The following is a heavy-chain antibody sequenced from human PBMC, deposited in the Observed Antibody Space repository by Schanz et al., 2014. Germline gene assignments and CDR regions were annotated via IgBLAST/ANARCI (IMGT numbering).Heavy chain of an antibody. V-gene: IGHV1-2*06. CDR2: INPNSGGT. J-gene: IGHJ4*02. Sequence: QVQLVQSGTEVKKPGASVKVSCKASGYTFTSYGVSWVRQAPGQGLEWMGRINPNSGGTNYAQKFQGRVTMTRDTSISTAYMELSRLRSEDTAVYYCATCSGGTCHAKPVLDNWGQGTLVTVSS. D-gene: IGHD2-15*01. CDR1: GYTFTSYG. CDR3: ATCSGGTCHAKPVLDN.